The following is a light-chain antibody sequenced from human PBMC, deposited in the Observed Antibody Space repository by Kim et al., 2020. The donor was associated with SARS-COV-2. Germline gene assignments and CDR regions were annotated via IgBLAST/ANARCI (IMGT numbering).Light chain of an antibody. J-gene: IGKJ5*01. V-gene: IGKV4-1*01. CDR1: QSVLHSSNNKNY. Sequence: ATINCKSSQSVLHSSNNKNYLAWYQQKPRQPPKLLIYWASTRESGVPDRFSGSGSGTDFTLTISSLQAEDVAVYYCQQYYDSPLTFGQGTRLEIK. CDR2: WAS. CDR3: QQYYDSPLT.